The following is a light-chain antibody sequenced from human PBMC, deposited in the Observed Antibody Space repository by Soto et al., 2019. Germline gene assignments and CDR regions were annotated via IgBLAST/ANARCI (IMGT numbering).Light chain of an antibody. V-gene: IGKV3-20*01. Sequence: EIVLTQSPGTLSLSPGERVTLSCRASQSVSSSYLAWYQQKPGQAPRLLIYGASSRATGTPDRFSGSGSGTDFTLTISRLEPEDFAVYYCQQYCSSLSITFGQGTRLENK. CDR2: GAS. CDR1: QSVSSSY. CDR3: QQYCSSLSIT. J-gene: IGKJ5*01.